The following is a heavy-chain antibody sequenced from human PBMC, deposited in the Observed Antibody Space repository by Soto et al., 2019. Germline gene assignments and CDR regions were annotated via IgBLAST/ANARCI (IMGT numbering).Heavy chain of an antibody. CDR2: ISSSDSTI. CDR3: ARELRDSHIHFDH. Sequence: GGSLRLSCVASGFTFSDYYMSRIRQAPGKGLEWVSYISSSDSTIYYADSVKGRFTISRDSAKKTVYLQMNSLRAEDTAVYFCARELRDSHIHFDHWGQGTRVTVSS. J-gene: IGHJ5*02. D-gene: IGHD2-21*02. V-gene: IGHV3-11*04. CDR1: GFTFSDYY.